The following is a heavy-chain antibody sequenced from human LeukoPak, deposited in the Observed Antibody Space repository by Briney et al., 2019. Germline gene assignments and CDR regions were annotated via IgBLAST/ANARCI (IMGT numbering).Heavy chain of an antibody. CDR1: GYTFTSYY. V-gene: IGHV1-46*01. CDR3: ARNYGSGTSRVNWFDP. J-gene: IGHJ5*02. Sequence: GASVKVSCKASGYTFTSYYMHWVRQAPGQGLEWMGIINPSGGSTSYAQKFQGRVTMTRDTSTSTVYMELSSLRSEDTAVYYCARNYGSGTSRVNWFDPWGQGTLVTVSS. D-gene: IGHD3-10*01. CDR2: INPSGGST.